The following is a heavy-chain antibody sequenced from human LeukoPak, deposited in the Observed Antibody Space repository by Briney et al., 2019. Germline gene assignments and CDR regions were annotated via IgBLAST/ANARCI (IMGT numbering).Heavy chain of an antibody. Sequence: SETLSLTCAVYGGSFSAYYWSWIRQPPGKGLEWIGEINHSGSTNYNPSLKSRVTISVDTSKNQFSLTMSSVTAADTAVYYCARYGKGRCLTSTRPFWYFDLWGRGTLVTVSS. V-gene: IGHV4-34*01. D-gene: IGHD3-10*01. CDR3: ARYGKGRCLTSTRPFWYFDL. CDR2: INHSGST. J-gene: IGHJ2*01. CDR1: GGSFSAYY.